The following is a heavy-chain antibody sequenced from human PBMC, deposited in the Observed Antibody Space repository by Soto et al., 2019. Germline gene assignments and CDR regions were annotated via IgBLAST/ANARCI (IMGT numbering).Heavy chain of an antibody. CDR2: IYYSGST. J-gene: IGHJ5*02. V-gene: IGHV4-30-4*01. Sequence: QVQLQESGPGLVKPSQTLSLTCTVSGGSISSGDYYWSWIRQPPGKGLEWIGYIYYSGSTYYNPSLQSRVTNSVHTSKNPFPLKLSSVTAADTAVYYCARDRPDGARLDPWVQGTLVTVSS. D-gene: IGHD6-6*01. CDR1: GGSISSGDYY. CDR3: ARDRPDGARLDP.